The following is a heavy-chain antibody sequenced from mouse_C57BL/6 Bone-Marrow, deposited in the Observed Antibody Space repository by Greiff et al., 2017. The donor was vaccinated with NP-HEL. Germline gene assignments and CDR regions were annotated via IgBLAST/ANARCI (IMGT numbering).Heavy chain of an antibody. V-gene: IGHV1-85*01. CDR2: IYPRDGST. D-gene: IGHD3-3*01. J-gene: IGHJ3*01. CDR1: GYTFTSYD. CDR3: AREGTGAY. Sequence: QVHVKQSGPELVKPGASVKLSCKASGYTFTSYDINWVKQRPGQGLEWIGWIYPRDGSTKYNEKFKGKATLTVDTSSSTAYMELHSLTSEDSAVYFCAREGTGAYWGQGTLVTVSA.